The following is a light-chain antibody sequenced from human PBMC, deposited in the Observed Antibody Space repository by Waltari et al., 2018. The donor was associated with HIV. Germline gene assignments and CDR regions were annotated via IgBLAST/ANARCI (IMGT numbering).Light chain of an antibody. CDR3: QSADTTGTYVV. V-gene: IGLV3-25*03. CDR1: ALSKNY. CDR2: KDS. J-gene: IGLJ2*01. Sequence: SYELTQPPSVSVSPGQTARITCSADALSKNYASWYQQKPGQAPLLVIYKDSERPSGIPERFSGSSSGTTVTLTISGVQAEDEADYYCQSADTTGTYVVFGGGTKVTVL.